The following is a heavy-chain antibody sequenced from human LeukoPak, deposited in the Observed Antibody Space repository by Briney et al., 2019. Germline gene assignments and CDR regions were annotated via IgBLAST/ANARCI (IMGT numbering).Heavy chain of an antibody. Sequence: GGSLSLSCAASGFTFSSFAVTTVRQARGKGGGCGSAISASGGSTYYAASVKGRFTISKDNSKTTLYLQINSLSVQASALYYCAKRIQSAMATGYWGQGTLVTVSS. CDR1: GFTFSSFA. CDR2: ISASGGST. V-gene: IGHV3-23*01. D-gene: IGHD2-15*01. J-gene: IGHJ4*02. CDR3: AKRIQSAMATGY.